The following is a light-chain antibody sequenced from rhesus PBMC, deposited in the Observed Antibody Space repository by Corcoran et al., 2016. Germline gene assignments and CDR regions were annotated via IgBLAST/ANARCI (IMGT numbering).Light chain of an antibody. Sequence: DIQMTQSPSFLSASVGDKVTTTCEASQGFSIRQAWYQQQPGKAPKPLLYYHTVLQFGVPSRLSGSGSGTDYNLPIHSLQAGSYTTYYCTQYSALPYSFSQRTKVEI. J-gene: IGKJ2*01. CDR1: QGFSIR. CDR2: YHT. V-gene: IGKV1-19*01. CDR3: TQYSALPYS.